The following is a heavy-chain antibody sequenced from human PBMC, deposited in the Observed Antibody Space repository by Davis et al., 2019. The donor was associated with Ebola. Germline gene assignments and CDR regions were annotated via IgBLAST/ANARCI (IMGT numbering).Heavy chain of an antibody. CDR2: FSYGDNT. Sequence: SETLSLTCTVSGASISSRSYYWGWIRQPPGKGLEWVGSFSYGDNTHYYNPSLRSRVTISVDTSKNQFSLKLSSVTAADTAVYYCARHLGWFDPWGQGTLVTVSS. D-gene: IGHD3-16*01. J-gene: IGHJ5*02. CDR1: GASISSRSYY. V-gene: IGHV4-39*01. CDR3: ARHLGWFDP.